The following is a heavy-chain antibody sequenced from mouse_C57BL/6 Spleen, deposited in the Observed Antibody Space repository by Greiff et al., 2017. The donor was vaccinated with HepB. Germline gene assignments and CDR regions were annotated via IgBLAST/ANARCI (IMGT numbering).Heavy chain of an antibody. CDR2: IYPGDGDT. V-gene: IGHV1-82*01. J-gene: IGHJ2*01. D-gene: IGHD1-1*01. CDR3: ARPYYGDYFDY. CDR1: GYAFSSSW. Sequence: QVQLQQSGPELVKPGASVKISCKASGYAFSSSWMNWVKQRPGKGLEWIGRIYPGDGDTNYNGKFKGKATLTADKSSSTAYMQLSSLTSEDSAVYFCARPYYGDYFDYWGQGTTLTVSS.